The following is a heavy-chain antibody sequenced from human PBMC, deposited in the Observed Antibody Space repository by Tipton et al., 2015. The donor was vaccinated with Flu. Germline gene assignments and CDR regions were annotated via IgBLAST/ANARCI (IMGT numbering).Heavy chain of an antibody. CDR3: AGGSGWLITD. D-gene: IGHD6-19*01. V-gene: IGHV3-7*01. J-gene: IGHJ4*02. CDR1: GFRFNTFW. Sequence: SLRLSCAASGFRFNTFWMNWVRQAPGKGLEWVAIIKQDASEKLYVDPVEGRFTISRDNAKNSLSLQMDSLRGDDTAVYYCAGGSGWLITDWGQGTLVTVSS. CDR2: IKQDASEK.